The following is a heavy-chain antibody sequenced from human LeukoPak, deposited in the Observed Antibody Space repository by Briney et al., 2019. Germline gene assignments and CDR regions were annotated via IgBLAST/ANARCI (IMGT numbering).Heavy chain of an antibody. CDR1: GFTFDDYA. CDR3: AKGDLAAAGTTIDY. V-gene: IGHV3-9*01. CDR2: ISWNSGSI. D-gene: IGHD6-13*01. J-gene: IGHJ4*02. Sequence: PGRSLRLSCAASGFTFDDYAMHWVRQAPGKGLEWVSGISWNSGSIGYADSVKGRFTISRDNAKNSLYLQMNSLRAEDTALYYCAKGDLAAAGTTIDYWGQGTLVTVSS.